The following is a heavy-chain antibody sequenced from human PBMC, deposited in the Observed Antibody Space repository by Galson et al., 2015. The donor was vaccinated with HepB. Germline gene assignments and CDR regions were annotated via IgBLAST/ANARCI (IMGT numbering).Heavy chain of an antibody. Sequence: SVKVSCKASGYTFTSYGISWVRQAPGQGLEWMGWISAYNGNTNYAQKLQGGVTMTTDTSTSTAYMELRSLRSDDTAVYYCARDYYDFWSGYYDINWFDPWGQGTLVTVSS. D-gene: IGHD3-3*01. CDR3: ARDYYDFWSGYYDINWFDP. CDR2: ISAYNGNT. J-gene: IGHJ5*02. CDR1: GYTFTSYG. V-gene: IGHV1-18*01.